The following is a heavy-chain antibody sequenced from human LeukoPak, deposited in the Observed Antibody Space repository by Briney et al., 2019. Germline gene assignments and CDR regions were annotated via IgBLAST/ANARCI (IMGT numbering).Heavy chain of an antibody. D-gene: IGHD3-10*01. CDR1: GYTSTGYY. CDR2: INPNSGGT. CDR3: ARGGRAYYYGSGSYYPIDY. J-gene: IGHJ4*02. Sequence: ASVKVSCKASGYTSTGYYMHWVRQAPGLGLEWMGWINPNSGGTNYAQKFQGRVTMTRDTSISTAYMELSRLRSDDTAVYYCARGGRAYYYGSGSYYPIDYWGQGTLVTVSS. V-gene: IGHV1-2*02.